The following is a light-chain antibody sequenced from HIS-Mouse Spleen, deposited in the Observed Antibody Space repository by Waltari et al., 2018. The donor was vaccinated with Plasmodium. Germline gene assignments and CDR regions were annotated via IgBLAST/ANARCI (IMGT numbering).Light chain of an antibody. CDR1: ALPKKY. J-gene: IGLJ3*02. V-gene: IGLV3-10*01. CDR3: YSTDSSGNHRV. Sequence: SYELTQPLPVSVSPGQTARITCSGDALPKKYANWYQQKSGQAPVLVIYEDSKRPSGIPERFSGSSSGTMATLTISGAQVEDEADYYCYSTDSSGNHRVFGGGTKLTVL. CDR2: EDS.